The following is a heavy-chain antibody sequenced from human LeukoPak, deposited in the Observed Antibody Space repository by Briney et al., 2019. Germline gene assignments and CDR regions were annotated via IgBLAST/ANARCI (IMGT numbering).Heavy chain of an antibody. CDR2: IINGGSII. D-gene: IGHD6-19*01. V-gene: IGHV3-48*03. Sequence: GGSLRLSCAVSGFTFSDYEMNWVRQAPGKGLEWVAYIINGGSIIYYGDSVKGRFTISRDNAKNSLHLQMNSLRAEDTAVHYCARQRIAVTVGGDFDYWGQGTLVTVSS. CDR3: ARQRIAVTVGGDFDY. CDR1: GFTFSDYE. J-gene: IGHJ4*02.